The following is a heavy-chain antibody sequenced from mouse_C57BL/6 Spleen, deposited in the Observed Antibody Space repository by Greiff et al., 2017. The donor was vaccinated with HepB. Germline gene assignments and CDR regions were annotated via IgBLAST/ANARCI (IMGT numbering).Heavy chain of an antibody. CDR2: ISSGSSTI. CDR1: GFTFSDYG. V-gene: IGHV5-17*01. CDR3: ARIYGSVYAMDY. J-gene: IGHJ4*01. Sequence: EVKLMESGGGLVKPGGSLKLSCAASGFTFSDYGMHWVRQAPEKGLEWVAYISSGSSTIYYADTVKGRFTISRDNAKNTLFLQMTSLRSEDTAMYYCARIYGSVYAMDYWGQGTSVTVSS. D-gene: IGHD1-1*01.